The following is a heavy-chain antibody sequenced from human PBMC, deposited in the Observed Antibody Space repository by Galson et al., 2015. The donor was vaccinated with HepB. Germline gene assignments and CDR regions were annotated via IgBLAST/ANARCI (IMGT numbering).Heavy chain of an antibody. Sequence: LSLTCSVSGVSVNSGDCYRGWIRQPPGKGLEWIGYVYYTGGTNYNPSLKSRVTISVDTSKNQFSLSLKSVTAADTAVYYCASHSLVAPPDFDSWGQGTLVTVSS. D-gene: IGHD2-2*01. CDR3: ASHSLVAPPDFDS. CDR2: VYYTGGT. CDR1: GVSVNSGDCY. V-gene: IGHV4-61*08. J-gene: IGHJ4*02.